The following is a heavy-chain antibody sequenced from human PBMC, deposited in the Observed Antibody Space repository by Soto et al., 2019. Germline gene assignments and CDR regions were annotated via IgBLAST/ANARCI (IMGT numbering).Heavy chain of an antibody. Sequence: EVQLLESGGGLVQPGGSLRLSCAASGFTFSSYAMSWVRQAPGKGLEWVSAISGSGGSTYYADSVKGRFTISRDNSKNTLYLQMNSLRAEDMAVYYCAKGGIPELLHYYYMDVWGKGTTVTVSS. V-gene: IGHV3-23*01. J-gene: IGHJ6*03. CDR3: AKGGIPELLHYYYMDV. D-gene: IGHD1-7*01. CDR1: GFTFSSYA. CDR2: ISGSGGST.